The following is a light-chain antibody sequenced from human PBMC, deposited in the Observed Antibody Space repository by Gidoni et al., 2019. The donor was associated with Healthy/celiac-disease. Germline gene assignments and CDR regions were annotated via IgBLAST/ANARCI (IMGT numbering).Light chain of an antibody. V-gene: IGKV3-15*01. Sequence: SVSSNLAWYQQKPGQAPRLLIYGASTRATGIPARFSGSGSGTEFTLTISSLQSEDFAVYYCQQYNNWPPWTFXQXTKVXIK. J-gene: IGKJ1*01. CDR3: QQYNNWPPWT. CDR2: GAS. CDR1: SVSSN.